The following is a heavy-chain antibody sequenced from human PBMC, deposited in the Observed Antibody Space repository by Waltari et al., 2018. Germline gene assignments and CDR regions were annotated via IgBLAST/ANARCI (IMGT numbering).Heavy chain of an antibody. J-gene: IGHJ6*02. CDR1: GGSISSGSYY. Sequence: QVQLQESGPGLVKPSQTLSLTCTVSGGSISSGSYYRSWIRQPAGKGLEWIGYIYTSGSTNYNPSLRSRVTISVDTSKNQFSLKLSSVTAADTAVYYCAFSDGRYCSGGSCYSGLYYYYGMDVWGQGTTVTVSS. CDR2: IYTSGST. V-gene: IGHV4-61*09. D-gene: IGHD2-15*01. CDR3: AFSDGRYCSGGSCYSGLYYYYGMDV.